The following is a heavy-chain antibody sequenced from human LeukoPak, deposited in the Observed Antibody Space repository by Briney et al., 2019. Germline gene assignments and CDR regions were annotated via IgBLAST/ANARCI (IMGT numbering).Heavy chain of an antibody. J-gene: IGHJ4*02. CDR2: INHSGST. CDR3: AGTGYYDSSGYTFDY. Sequence: KPSETLSLTCGVYGGSFSAYSWSWIRQPPGKGLEWIGEINHSGSTNYNPSLKSRVTISIDTSKNQFSLKLSSVTAADTAVYYCAGTGYYDSSGYTFDYGGQGTLVTVSA. D-gene: IGHD3-22*01. CDR1: GGSFSAYS. V-gene: IGHV4-34*01.